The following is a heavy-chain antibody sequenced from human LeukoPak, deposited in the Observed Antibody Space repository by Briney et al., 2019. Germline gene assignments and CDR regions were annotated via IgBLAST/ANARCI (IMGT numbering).Heavy chain of an antibody. V-gene: IGHV1-8*01. CDR3: ARVGVYSGYDFYYYYGMDV. CDR2: MNPNSGNT. J-gene: IGHJ6*02. D-gene: IGHD5-12*01. CDR1: GYTFTSYD. Sequence: ASVKVSCKASGYTFTSYDINWVRQATGQGLEWMGWMNPNSGNTGYAQKFQGRVTMTRNTSISTAYMELSSLRSEDTAVYYCARVGVYSGYDFYYYYGMDVWGQGTTVTVSS.